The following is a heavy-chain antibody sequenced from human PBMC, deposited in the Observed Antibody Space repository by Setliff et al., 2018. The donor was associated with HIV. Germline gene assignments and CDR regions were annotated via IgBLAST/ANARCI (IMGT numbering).Heavy chain of an antibody. J-gene: IGHJ6*02. V-gene: IGHV3-21*01. Sequence: GGSLRLSCAASGFTFSSYGMHWVRQAPGKGLEWVPSISSSRSYIYYADSVKGRFTISRDNAKNSLYLQMNSLRAEDTAVYYCAREIYGDYGMDVWGQGTTVTVSS. CDR1: GFTFSSYG. CDR3: AREIYGDYGMDV. D-gene: IGHD4-17*01. CDR2: ISSSRSYI.